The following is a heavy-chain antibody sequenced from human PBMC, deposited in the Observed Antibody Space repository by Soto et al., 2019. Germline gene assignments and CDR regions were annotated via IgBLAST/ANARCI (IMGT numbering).Heavy chain of an antibody. CDR1: GDSISASYSN. D-gene: IGHD3-10*02. Sequence: AETLSLTCTVSGDSISASYSNWGWIRQAPGKGLEWIGTFYYSGTTSQNPPLRSRITISGDTSRNQFSLNLRSVTAADSGVYYCAKLVRDDVRRSDLGHWGQGTLVTVSS. CDR3: AKLVRDDVRRSDLGH. J-gene: IGHJ4*02. CDR2: FYYSGTT. V-gene: IGHV4-39*01.